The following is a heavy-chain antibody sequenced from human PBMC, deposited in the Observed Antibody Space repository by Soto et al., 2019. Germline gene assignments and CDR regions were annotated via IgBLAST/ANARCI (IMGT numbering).Heavy chain of an antibody. J-gene: IGHJ6*02. D-gene: IGHD2-2*01. V-gene: IGHV1-3*01. CDR3: AASDVVPAAAYYYYGMDV. CDR2: INAGNGNT. Sequence: VKXSCNASGYTFTSYAMHWVRQAPGQSLDCMGWINAGNGNTKYSQKFQGRVTITRDTSASTAYMELSSLRSEDTAVYYCAASDVVPAAAYYYYGMDVWGQGTTVTVSS. CDR1: GYTFTSYA.